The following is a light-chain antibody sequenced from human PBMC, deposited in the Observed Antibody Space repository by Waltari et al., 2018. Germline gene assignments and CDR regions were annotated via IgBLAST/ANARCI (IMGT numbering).Light chain of an antibody. V-gene: IGKV3-20*01. Sequence: EIVLTQSPGTLSLSPGERATLSCRASQSVTNNYLAWYQQKSGQSPRLLIYGASSRATGIPDRFRASGSGTDLTLTISRLEPEDFAVYYCQQFGISPMTFGGGTKVEIK. CDR2: GAS. CDR1: QSVTNNY. J-gene: IGKJ4*01. CDR3: QQFGISPMT.